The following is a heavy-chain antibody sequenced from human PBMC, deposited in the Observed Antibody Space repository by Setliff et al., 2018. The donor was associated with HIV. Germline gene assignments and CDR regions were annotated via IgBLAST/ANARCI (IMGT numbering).Heavy chain of an antibody. CDR2: IRDKANSYAT. CDR1: GFTFSGSA. CDR3: TRQVGNYIVFDY. Sequence: LRLSCAASGFTFSGSAMHWVRQASGKGLEWVGRIRDKANSYATGYVASVKGRFTISRDDSKNTAYLQMNSLKTEDTAVYYCTRQVGNYIVFDYWGQGTLVTVSS. J-gene: IGHJ4*02. D-gene: IGHD5-12*01. V-gene: IGHV3-73*01.